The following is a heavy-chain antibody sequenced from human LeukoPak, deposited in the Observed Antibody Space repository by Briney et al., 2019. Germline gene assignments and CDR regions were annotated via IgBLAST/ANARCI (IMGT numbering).Heavy chain of an antibody. Sequence: PSETLSLTCTVSGGSISTYYWGWIRQPPGKGLEWIGYFYYSGSTNYNPSLKSRVTILVDTSKNQFSLKLSSVTAADTAVYYCARCDALNYYDSSGTFDYWGQGTLVTVSS. CDR1: GGSISTYY. V-gene: IGHV4-59*12. J-gene: IGHJ4*02. CDR2: FYYSGST. CDR3: ARCDALNYYDSSGTFDY. D-gene: IGHD3-22*01.